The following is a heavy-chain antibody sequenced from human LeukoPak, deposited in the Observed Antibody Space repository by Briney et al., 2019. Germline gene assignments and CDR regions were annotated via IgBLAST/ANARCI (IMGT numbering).Heavy chain of an antibody. CDR1: GFTFSSYG. Sequence: GGSLRLSCAASGFTFSSYGMHWVRQAPGKGLEWVAVISYDGSNKYYADSVKGRFTISRDNSKNTLYLQMNSLRAEDTAVYYCAKEIAVAADVASFDYWGQGTLVTVSS. D-gene: IGHD6-19*01. CDR2: ISYDGSNK. J-gene: IGHJ4*02. V-gene: IGHV3-30*18. CDR3: AKEIAVAADVASFDY.